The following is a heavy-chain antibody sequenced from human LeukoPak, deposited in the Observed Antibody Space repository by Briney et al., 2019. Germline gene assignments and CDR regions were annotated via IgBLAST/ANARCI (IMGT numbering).Heavy chain of an antibody. CDR2: IIPILGIA. CDR3: ARAAVYCGGDCYSENAFDI. D-gene: IGHD2-21*02. CDR1: GGTFSSYA. Sequence: SVKVSCKASGGTFSSYAISWVRQAPGQGLEWMGRIIPILGIANYAQKFQGRVTITADKSTSTAYMELSSLRSEDTAVYYCARAAVYCGGDCYSENAFDIWGQGTMVTVSS. J-gene: IGHJ3*02. V-gene: IGHV1-69*04.